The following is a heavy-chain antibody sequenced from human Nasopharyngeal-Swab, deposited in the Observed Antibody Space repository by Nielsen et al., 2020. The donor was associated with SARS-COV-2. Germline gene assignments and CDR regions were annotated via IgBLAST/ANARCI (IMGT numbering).Heavy chain of an antibody. V-gene: IGHV3-7*03. CDR1: GFTFSSYW. Sequence: GESLKISCAASGFTFSSYWMSWVRQAPGKGLEWVANIKRDGSEKYYVDSVKGRFTISRDNAKNSLYLQMNSLRAEDTAVYYCARDSQLELRSADYYYYGMDVWGQGTTATVSS. CDR2: IKRDGSEK. CDR3: ARDSQLELRSADYYYYGMDV. J-gene: IGHJ6*02. D-gene: IGHD1-7*01.